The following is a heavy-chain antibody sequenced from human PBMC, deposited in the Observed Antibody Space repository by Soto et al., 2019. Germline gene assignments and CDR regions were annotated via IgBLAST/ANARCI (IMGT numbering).Heavy chain of an antibody. CDR2: IKSKTDGGTT. J-gene: IGHJ3*02. CDR3: AQAVSNAFDI. Sequence: GGSLRLSCAASGFTFSNAWMSWVRQAPGKGLEWGGRIKSKTDGGTTDYAAPVKGRFTISRDDSKNTLYLQMNSLKTEDSAVYYCAQAVSNAFDIWGQGTMVTVSS. CDR1: GFTFSNAW. V-gene: IGHV3-15*01.